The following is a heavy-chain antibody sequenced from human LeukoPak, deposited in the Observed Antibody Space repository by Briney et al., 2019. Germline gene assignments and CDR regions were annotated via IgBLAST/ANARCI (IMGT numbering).Heavy chain of an antibody. J-gene: IGHJ6*02. CDR1: GGTFGSYA. Sequence: SVKVSCKASGGTFGSYAISWVRQAPGQGLEWMGRIIPILGIANYAQKFQGRVTITADKSTSTAYMELSSLRSEDTAVYYCARLGDYYGMDVWGQGTTVTVSS. V-gene: IGHV1-69*04. CDR2: IIPILGIA. CDR3: ARLGDYYGMDV. D-gene: IGHD4-17*01.